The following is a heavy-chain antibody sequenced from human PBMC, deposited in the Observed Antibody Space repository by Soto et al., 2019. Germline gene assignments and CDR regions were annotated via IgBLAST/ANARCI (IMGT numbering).Heavy chain of an antibody. V-gene: IGHV4-34*01. CDR3: ARDGAIDYYDSSGYPRAGYYYYGMDV. CDR2: INHSGST. CDR1: GGSFSGYY. D-gene: IGHD3-22*01. J-gene: IGHJ6*02. Sequence: SETLSLTCAVYGGSFSGYYWSWIRQPPGKGLEWIGEINHSGSTNYNPSLKSRVTISVDTSKNQFSLKLSSVTAADTAVYYCARDGAIDYYDSSGYPRAGYYYYGMDVWGQGTTVTVSS.